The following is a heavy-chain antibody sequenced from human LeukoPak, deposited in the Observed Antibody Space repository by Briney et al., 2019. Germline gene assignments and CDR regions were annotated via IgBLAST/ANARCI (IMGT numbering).Heavy chain of an antibody. J-gene: IGHJ5*02. CDR1: GGSISSGSYY. Sequence: SQTLSLTCTVSGGSISSGSYYWSWIRQPAGKGLEWIGRIYTSGSTNYNPSLKSRVTISLDTSKNQFSLKLSSVTAADTAVYYCARGVIVVVPAAIDWFDPWGQGTLVTVSS. CDR2: IYTSGST. V-gene: IGHV4-61*02. D-gene: IGHD2-2*01. CDR3: ARGVIVVVPAAIDWFDP.